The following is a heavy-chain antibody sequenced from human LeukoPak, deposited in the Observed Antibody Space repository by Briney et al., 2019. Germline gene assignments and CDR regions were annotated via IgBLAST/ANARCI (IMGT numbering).Heavy chain of an antibody. Sequence: PGGSLRLSCAASGFSFSNSWMSWVPQAPGKGLEWVANINHEGGDIHYVDSVKGRFTISRDNAKDSLYLQMNSLRDEDTAVYYCATYINWVAGDDWGQGTTVTVSS. D-gene: IGHD1-1*01. CDR3: ATYINWVAGDD. V-gene: IGHV3-7*01. CDR1: GFSFSNSW. J-gene: IGHJ6*02. CDR2: INHEGGDI.